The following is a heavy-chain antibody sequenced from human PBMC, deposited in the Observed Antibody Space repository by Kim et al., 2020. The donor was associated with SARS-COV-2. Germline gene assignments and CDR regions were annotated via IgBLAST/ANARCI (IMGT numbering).Heavy chain of an antibody. Sequence: SETLSLTCAVYGGSFSGYYWSWIRQPPGKGLEWIGEINHSGSTNYNPSLKSRVTISVDTSKNQFSLKLSSVTAADTAVYYCARGWRRVRGVIFDIWGQGT. CDR1: GGSFSGYY. J-gene: IGHJ3*02. D-gene: IGHD3-10*01. V-gene: IGHV4-34*01. CDR3: ARGWRRVRGVIFDI. CDR2: INHSGST.